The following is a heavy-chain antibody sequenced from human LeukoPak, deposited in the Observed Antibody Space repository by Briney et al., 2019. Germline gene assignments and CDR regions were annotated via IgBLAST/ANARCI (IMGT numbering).Heavy chain of an antibody. Sequence: GASVKVSCKASGYTFTGYYMHWVRQAPGQGLEWMGWINPNSGGTNYAQKFQGRVTMTRDTSISTAYMEQSRLRSDDTAVYYCARVERAAAAPLSYSQHWGQGTLVTVSS. D-gene: IGHD6-13*01. V-gene: IGHV1-2*02. CDR2: INPNSGGT. CDR1: GYTFTGYY. CDR3: ARVERAAAAPLSYSQH. J-gene: IGHJ1*01.